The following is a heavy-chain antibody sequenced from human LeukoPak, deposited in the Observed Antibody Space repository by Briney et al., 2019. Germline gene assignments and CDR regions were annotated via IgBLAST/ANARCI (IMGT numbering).Heavy chain of an antibody. J-gene: IGHJ4*02. D-gene: IGHD3/OR15-3a*01. V-gene: IGHV3-48*03. CDR2: INISGSTI. Sequence: GGSLRLTCTDSHSTFSNYEVIWLRQAPGKGLDGASPINISGSTIYYAVSVKGRFTISRDNAKNSLYLQMNSLRVEDTAVYYCARPSPGWTQNYWGQGTLVTVSS. CDR1: HSTFSNYE. CDR3: ARPSPGWTQNY.